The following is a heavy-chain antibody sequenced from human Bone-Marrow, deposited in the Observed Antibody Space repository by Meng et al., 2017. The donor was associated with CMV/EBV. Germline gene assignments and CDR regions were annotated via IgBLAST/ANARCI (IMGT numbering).Heavy chain of an antibody. CDR2: IYSGGST. D-gene: IGHD5-12*01. J-gene: IGHJ6*02. CDR3: ARLRNSREWLQPNYYYYGMDV. CDR1: GFTVSSNY. Sequence: GESLKISCAASGFTVSSNYMSWVRQAPGEGLEWVSVIYSGGSTYYADSAKGRFTVSRDNAKNSLYLQMNSLRAEDTAVYYCARLRNSREWLQPNYYYYGMDVWGQGTTVTVSS. V-gene: IGHV3-66*04.